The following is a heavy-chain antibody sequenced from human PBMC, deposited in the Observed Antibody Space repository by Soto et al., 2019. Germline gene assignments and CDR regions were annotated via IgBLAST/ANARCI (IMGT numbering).Heavy chain of an antibody. CDR1: GFTFDDYA. D-gene: IGHD5-12*01. CDR3: AKGNSNHIVATIVFLYYFDY. V-gene: IGHV3-9*01. CDR2: ISWNSGSI. J-gene: IGHJ4*02. Sequence: GGSLRLSCAASGFTFDDYAMHWGRQAPGKGLEWVSGISWNSGSIGYADSVKGRFTISRDNAKNSLYLQMNSLRAEDTALYYCAKGNSNHIVATIVFLYYFDYWGQGTLVTVSS.